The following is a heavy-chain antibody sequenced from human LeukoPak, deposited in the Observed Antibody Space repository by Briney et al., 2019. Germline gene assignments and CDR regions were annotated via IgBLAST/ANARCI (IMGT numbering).Heavy chain of an antibody. CDR2: IYYSGST. Sequence: SETLSLTCTVSGGSISSSSYYWGWIRQPPGKGLEWIGSIYYSGSTYYNPSLKGRVTISVDTSKNQFSLKLSSVTAADTAVYYCARRSVLGWFDPWGQGTLVTVSS. D-gene: IGHD6-6*01. V-gene: IGHV4-39*07. CDR3: ARRSVLGWFDP. J-gene: IGHJ5*02. CDR1: GGSISSSSYY.